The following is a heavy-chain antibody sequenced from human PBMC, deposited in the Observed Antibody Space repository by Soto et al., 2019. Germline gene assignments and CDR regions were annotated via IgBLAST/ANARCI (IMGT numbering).Heavy chain of an antibody. CDR1: GGSISSYY. Sequence: SETLSLTCTVSGGSISSYYWSWIRQPAGKGLEWIGRIYTSGSTNYNPSLKSRVTMSVDTSKNQFSLKLSSVTAADTAGYYCAVVTRGYYYYYGMDVWGQGTTVTVSS. CDR2: IYTSGST. CDR3: AVVTRGYYYYYGMDV. V-gene: IGHV4-4*07. D-gene: IGHD3-22*01. J-gene: IGHJ6*02.